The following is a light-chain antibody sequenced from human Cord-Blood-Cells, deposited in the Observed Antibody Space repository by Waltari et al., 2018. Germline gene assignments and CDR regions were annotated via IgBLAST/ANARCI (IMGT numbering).Light chain of an antibody. Sequence: QSALTQPPSASGSPGQSVTISCTGTSSAVGASHYVSWYQQHPGKAPKLMIYEVSQRPSGVPDRFSGSKSGNTASLTVSGLQAEDEADYYCSSYAGSNNYVFGTGTKVTVL. J-gene: IGLJ1*01. CDR1: SSAVGASHY. CDR3: SSYAGSNNYV. V-gene: IGLV2-8*01. CDR2: EVS.